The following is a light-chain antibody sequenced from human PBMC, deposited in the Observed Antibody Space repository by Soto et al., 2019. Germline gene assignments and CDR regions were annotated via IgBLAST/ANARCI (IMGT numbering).Light chain of an antibody. CDR2: AAS. CDR1: QGINNY. CDR3: QKYNSAPQT. V-gene: IGKV1-27*01. J-gene: IGKJ1*01. Sequence: DLQMTQSPSSLSASVGDRVTITCRASQGINNYLAWYQQKPGKVPKLLINAASTLQSGVPSRISGSGSGTDFTLTISSLQPEDVATYYCQKYNSAPQTFGQGTKVEIK.